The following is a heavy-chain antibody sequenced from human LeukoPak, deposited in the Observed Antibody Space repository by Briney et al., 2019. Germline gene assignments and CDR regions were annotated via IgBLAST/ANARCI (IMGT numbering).Heavy chain of an antibody. Sequence: SETLSLTCTVSGCSISSYYWSWIRQPPGQGLEWIGYIYTSGSTNYNPSLKSRVTISVDTSKNQFSLKLSSVTAADTAVYYCARRIAACPGGFDYYYYMDVWGKGTTVTVSS. D-gene: IGHD6-6*01. CDR2: IYTSGST. J-gene: IGHJ6*03. CDR1: GCSISSYY. V-gene: IGHV4-4*09. CDR3: ARRIAACPGGFDYYYYMDV.